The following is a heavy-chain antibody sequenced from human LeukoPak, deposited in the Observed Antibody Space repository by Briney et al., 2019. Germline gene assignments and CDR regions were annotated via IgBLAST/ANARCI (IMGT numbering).Heavy chain of an antibody. V-gene: IGHV1-46*01. CDR3: ATAAGTSEWFDP. J-gene: IGHJ5*02. CDR2: INPSGGST. CDR1: GYTFTSYY. D-gene: IGHD6-13*01. Sequence: GASVKVSCKASGYTFTSYYMHWVRQAPGQGLEWMGIINPSGGSTSYAQKFQGRVTMTRDMSTSTVYMELSSLRSEDTAVYYCATAAGTSEWFDPWGQGTLVTVSS.